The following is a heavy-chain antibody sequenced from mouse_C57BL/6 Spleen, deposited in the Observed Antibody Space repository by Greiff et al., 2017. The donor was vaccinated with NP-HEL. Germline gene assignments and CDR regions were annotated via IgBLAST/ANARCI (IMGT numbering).Heavy chain of an antibody. CDR2: IYPGDGDT. V-gene: IGHV1-82*01. J-gene: IGHJ3*01. CDR3: GREGEGLFAY. CDR1: GYAFSSSW. Sequence: QVQLQQSGPELVKPGASVKISCKASGYAFSSSWMNWVKQRPGKGLEWIGRIYPGDGDTNYNGKFKGKATLTADKSSSTAYMQLSSRTSEDSAVYFCGREGEGLFAYWGQGTLVTVSA.